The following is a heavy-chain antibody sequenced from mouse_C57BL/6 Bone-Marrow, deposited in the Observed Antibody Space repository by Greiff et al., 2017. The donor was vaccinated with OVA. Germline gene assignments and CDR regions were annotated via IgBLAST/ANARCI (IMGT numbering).Heavy chain of an antibody. J-gene: IGHJ4*01. CDR1: GFSFNTYA. CDR3: VRRQSYAMDY. Sequence: DVKLVESGGGLVQPKGSLKLSCAASGFSFNTYAMNWVRQAPGKGLEWVARIRSKSNNYATYYADSVKDRFTISRDDSESMLYLQMNNLKTEDTAMYYCVRRQSYAMDYWGQGTSVTVSS. CDR2: IRSKSNNYAT. V-gene: IGHV10-1*01. D-gene: IGHD6-1*01.